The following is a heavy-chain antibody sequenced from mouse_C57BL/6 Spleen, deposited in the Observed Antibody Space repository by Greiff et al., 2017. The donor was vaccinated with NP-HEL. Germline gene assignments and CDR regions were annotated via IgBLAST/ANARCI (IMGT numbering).Heavy chain of an antibody. Sequence: QVQLQQPGAELVRPGTSVKLSCKASGYTFTSYWMHWVKQRPGQGLEWIGVIDPSDSYTNYNQKFKGKATLTVDTSSSTAYMQLSSLTSEDSAVYYCARLRIYDGSYYFDYWGQGTTLTVSS. CDR1: GYTFTSYW. J-gene: IGHJ2*01. D-gene: IGHD2-3*01. CDR2: IDPSDSYT. V-gene: IGHV1-59*01. CDR3: ARLRIYDGSYYFDY.